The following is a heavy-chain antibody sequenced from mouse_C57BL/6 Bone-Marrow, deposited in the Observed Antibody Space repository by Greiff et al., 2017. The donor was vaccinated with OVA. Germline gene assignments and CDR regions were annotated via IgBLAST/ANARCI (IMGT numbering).Heavy chain of an antibody. Sequence: EVQLVESGGGLVQSGRSLRLSCATSGFTFSDFYMEWVRQAPGKGLEWIAASRNKANDYTTEYSASVKGRFIVSRDTSQSILYLQMNALRAEDTAIYYCARDADSNRYYAMDYWGQGTSVTVSS. D-gene: IGHD2-5*01. CDR1: GFTFSDFY. CDR2: SRNKANDYTT. V-gene: IGHV7-1*01. J-gene: IGHJ4*01. CDR3: ARDADSNRYYAMDY.